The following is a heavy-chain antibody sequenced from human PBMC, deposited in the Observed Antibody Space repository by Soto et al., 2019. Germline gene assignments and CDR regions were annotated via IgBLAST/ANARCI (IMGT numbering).Heavy chain of an antibody. V-gene: IGHV3-33*01. CDR3: ARDLGIAAAGSSLDY. J-gene: IGHJ4*02. CDR2: IWYDGSNK. CDR1: GFTFSSYG. Sequence: GGSLRLSCAASGFTFSSYGMHWVRQAPGKGLEWVAVIWYDGSNKYYADSVKGRFTISRDNSKNTLYLQMNSLRAEDTAVYYCARDLGIAAAGSSLDYWGQGTLVTVSS. D-gene: IGHD6-13*01.